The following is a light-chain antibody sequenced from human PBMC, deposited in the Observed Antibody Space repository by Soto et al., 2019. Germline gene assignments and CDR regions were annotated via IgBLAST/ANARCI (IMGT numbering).Light chain of an antibody. CDR1: QSVTFSY. V-gene: IGKV3-20*01. J-gene: IGKJ1*01. CDR3: QQYGSSPPWT. CDR2: GAS. Sequence: EIVLTQSPGTLSLSPGERATLSCRASQSVTFSYLAWYQQIPGQAPRLLIYGASSRATGIPDRFSGSGSGTDFTLTISRLEPEDFAVYYCQQYGSSPPWTFGQGTKVEIK.